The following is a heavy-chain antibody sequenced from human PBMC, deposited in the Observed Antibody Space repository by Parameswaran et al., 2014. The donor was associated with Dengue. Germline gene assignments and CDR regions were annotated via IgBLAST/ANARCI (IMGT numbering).Heavy chain of an antibody. Sequence: GGSLRLSCGASEFTLSHAWMNWVRQAPGKGLEWVGHVKSKVEGGTTDYLASVEGRFTISRDDSRNMLYPQMDGLKAEDTAVYYCTTYYGGEGYWGQGTLVTVSS. CDR1: EFTLSHAW. V-gene: IGHV3-15*01. CDR2: VKSKVEGGTT. J-gene: IGHJ4*02. D-gene: IGHD3-10*01. CDR3: TTYYGGEGY.